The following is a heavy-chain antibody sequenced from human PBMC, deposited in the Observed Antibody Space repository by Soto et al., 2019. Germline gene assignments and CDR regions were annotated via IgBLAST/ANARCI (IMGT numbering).Heavy chain of an antibody. Sequence: GASVKVSCKPSGYTFIGYYLNWVRQAPGQGLEWMGWVNPHTGGTHYAQKFDGRVTMTRDTSTYTAYMELSGLKFDDTATYFCARVMAYEQQLVPFDYWGQGTLVTVSS. CDR3: ARVMAYEQQLVPFDY. CDR2: VNPHTGGT. J-gene: IGHJ4*02. D-gene: IGHD6-13*01. V-gene: IGHV1-2*02. CDR1: GYTFIGYY.